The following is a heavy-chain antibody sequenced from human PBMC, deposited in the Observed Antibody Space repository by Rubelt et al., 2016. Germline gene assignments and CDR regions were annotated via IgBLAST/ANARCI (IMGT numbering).Heavy chain of an antibody. D-gene: IGHD3-3*01. Sequence: VQLVESGGGLIQPGGSLRLSCAASGFTVSSNYMSWVRQAPGKGLEWIGSIYYSGSTYYNPSFKCRVTISVDPSKNQFSLKLSSVTAADTAVYYWARGETYDFWSGNNYGMDVWGQGTTVTVSS. CDR3: ARGETYDFWSGNNYGMDV. CDR1: GFTVSSNY. J-gene: IGHJ6*02. CDR2: IYYSGST. V-gene: IGHV4-39*07.